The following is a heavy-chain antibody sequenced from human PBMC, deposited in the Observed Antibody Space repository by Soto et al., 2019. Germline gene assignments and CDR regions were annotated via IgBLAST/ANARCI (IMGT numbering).Heavy chain of an antibody. CDR1: GFTFGDYA. CDR2: IRSKAYGGTT. CDR3: TRDLGAFGY. J-gene: IGHJ4*02. D-gene: IGHD3-10*01. Sequence: GVLRLSCTASGFTFGDYAMSWVRQAPGKGLEWVGFIRSKAYGGTTEYAASVKGRFTISRDDSKSIAYLQMNSLKTEDTAVYYCTRDLGAFGYWGQGTLVTVSS. V-gene: IGHV3-49*04.